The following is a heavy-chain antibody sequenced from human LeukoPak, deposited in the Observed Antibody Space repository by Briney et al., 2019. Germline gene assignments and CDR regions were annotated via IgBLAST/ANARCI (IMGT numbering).Heavy chain of an antibody. J-gene: IGHJ4*02. CDR2: IHYGGGA. CDR3: ARLTFYYDGSGYYFDY. V-gene: IGHV4-39*01. Sequence: SETLSLTCTVSGASISSTSYYWGWIRQPPEKGLQWIGGIHYGGGAYYNPSLKSRITISVDTSKNQFSLKLSSVTATDTAVYYCARLTFYYDGSGYYFDYWGQGTLVTVSS. D-gene: IGHD3-22*01. CDR1: GASISSTSYY.